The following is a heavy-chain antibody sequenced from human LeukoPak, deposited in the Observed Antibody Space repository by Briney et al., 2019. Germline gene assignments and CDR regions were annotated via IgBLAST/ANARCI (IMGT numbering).Heavy chain of an antibody. CDR3: ARENSYYDSSGYYYGSGYFDF. CDR2: IYYSGST. CDR1: GGSISGYY. J-gene: IGHJ4*02. D-gene: IGHD3-22*01. V-gene: IGHV4-59*01. Sequence: SETLSLTCTVSGGSISGYYWSWIRQPPGKGLEYLGYIYYSGSTNYNPSLKSRVTISVDMSKNQFSLRLSSVTAADTAAYYCARENSYYDSSGYYYGSGYFDFWGQGTLVTVSS.